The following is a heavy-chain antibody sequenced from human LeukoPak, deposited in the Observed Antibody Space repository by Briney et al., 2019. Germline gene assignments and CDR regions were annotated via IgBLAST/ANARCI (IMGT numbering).Heavy chain of an antibody. CDR3: ARSSVGVAFDY. J-gene: IGHJ4*02. V-gene: IGHV1-2*06. D-gene: IGHD6-19*01. CDR2: INPNNGGT. CDR1: GYTFTDYY. Sequence: GASVKVSCKASGYTFTDYYIYWVRQAPGQGLEWMGRINPNNGGTNYAQKFQGRVTMTWDTSISTVYMDLSRLTSDDTAVYYCARSSVGVAFDYWGQGTLVTVSS.